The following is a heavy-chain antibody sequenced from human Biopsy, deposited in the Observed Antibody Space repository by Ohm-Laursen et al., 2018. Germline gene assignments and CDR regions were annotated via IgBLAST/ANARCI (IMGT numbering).Heavy chain of an antibody. Sequence: SVKVSCKASGFTFTRSAMQWVRQARGQRLEWIGWIVVGGGNTNYAQKFQERVTITRDMSTSTAYMELSSLRSEDTAVYYCEGRPNWGGDCSPGFDYWGQGTLVTVSS. D-gene: IGHD2-21*02. J-gene: IGHJ4*02. CDR3: EGRPNWGGDCSPGFDY. V-gene: IGHV1-58*02. CDR1: GFTFTRSA. CDR2: IVVGGGNT.